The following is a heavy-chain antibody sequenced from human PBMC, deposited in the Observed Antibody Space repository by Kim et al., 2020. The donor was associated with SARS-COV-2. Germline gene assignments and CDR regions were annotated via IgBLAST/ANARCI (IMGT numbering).Heavy chain of an antibody. CDR2: INTNTGIP. V-gene: IGHV7-4-1*02. CDR1: GYTFTNYA. D-gene: IGHD5-12*01. J-gene: IGHJ2*01. Sequence: ASVKVSCKASGYTFTNYAMNWVRQAPGQGLEWMGWINTNTGIPTYAQGFTGRFVFSLDTSVSTTYLQISSLKAEDTAVYYCARVIGYDYDYWYFDVWGRGTLVTVSS. CDR3: ARVIGYDYDYWYFDV.